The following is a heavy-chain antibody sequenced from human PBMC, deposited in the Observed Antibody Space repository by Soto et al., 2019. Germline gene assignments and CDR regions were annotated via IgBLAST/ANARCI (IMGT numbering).Heavy chain of an antibody. CDR3: AGGTMSRGTLYY. Sequence: GGSLRLSCAASGFTFSTYSMFWVRQAPGKGLEWVSSMSSTSSQISYADSVKGRFTISRDNAKNSLFLQLSSLRAEDTALYYCAGGTMSRGTLYYWGQGTLVTVSS. CDR1: GFTFSTYS. J-gene: IGHJ4*02. V-gene: IGHV3-21*06. D-gene: IGHD3-10*01. CDR2: MSSTSSQI.